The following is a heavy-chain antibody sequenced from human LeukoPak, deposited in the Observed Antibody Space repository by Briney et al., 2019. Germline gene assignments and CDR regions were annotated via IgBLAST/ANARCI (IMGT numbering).Heavy chain of an antibody. J-gene: IGHJ4*02. CDR3: AHGSMYQLDY. CDR1: GFTFSSHG. Sequence: GGSLRLSCAASGFTFSSHGMSWVRQAPGKGLEWVSGIIGGAGGTYYADSVKGRFTISRDNAKNTLYLQMNSLRAEDTAVYYCAHGSMYQLDYWGQGTLVTVSS. V-gene: IGHV3-23*01. D-gene: IGHD2-2*01. CDR2: IIGGAGGT.